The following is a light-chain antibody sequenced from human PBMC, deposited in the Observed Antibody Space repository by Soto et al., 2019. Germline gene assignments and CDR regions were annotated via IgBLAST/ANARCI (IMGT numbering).Light chain of an antibody. CDR3: LQHNSYPLT. CDR2: SAS. CDR1: QDIKYY. J-gene: IGKJ4*01. Sequence: DIQMTQSPSAMSASVGDRVTINCRASQDIKYYLAWFQQKPGKVPKRLIYSASSLQSGVPSRFSGSGSGTKFTLTISGLKPEECGTYYCLQHNSYPLTFGGGTKVEIK. V-gene: IGKV1-17*03.